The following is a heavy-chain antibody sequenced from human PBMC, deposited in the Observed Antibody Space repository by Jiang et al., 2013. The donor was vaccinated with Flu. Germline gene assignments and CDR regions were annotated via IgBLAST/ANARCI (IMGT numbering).Heavy chain of an antibody. CDR3: ARASWEPQEGLIAYYYGMDV. V-gene: IGHV7-4-1*02. J-gene: IGHJ6*02. Sequence: GREVKKPGASVKVSCKASGYTFTSYAMNWVRQAPGQGLEWMGWINTNTGNPTYAQGFTGRFVFSLDTSVSTAYLQISSLKAEDTAVYYCARASWEPQEGLIAYYYGMDVWGQGTTVTVSS. D-gene: IGHD1-26*01. CDR1: GYTFTSYA. CDR2: INTNTGNP.